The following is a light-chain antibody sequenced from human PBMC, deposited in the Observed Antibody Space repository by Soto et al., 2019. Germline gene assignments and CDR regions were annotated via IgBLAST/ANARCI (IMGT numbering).Light chain of an antibody. V-gene: IGKV3-11*01. CDR1: QSVTTY. J-gene: IGKJ4*01. CDR2: DSS. Sequence: EIVLTQSPATLSLSPGERATLSCRASQSVTTYLGWYQQKPGQAPRLLIYDSSKRATGIPDKFSGSGSGTDFTLTISSLEPEDFAVYYCQQRSSAPRAFGGGTKVELK. CDR3: QQRSSAPRA.